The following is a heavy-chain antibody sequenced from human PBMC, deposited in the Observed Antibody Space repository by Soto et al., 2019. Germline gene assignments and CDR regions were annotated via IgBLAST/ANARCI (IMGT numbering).Heavy chain of an antibody. D-gene: IGHD5-18*01. CDR3: ARGRGYSYGLDP. V-gene: IGHV4-39*01. CDR2: IYYDGST. J-gene: IGHJ5*02. CDR1: GASISSSSFY. Sequence: PSETLSLTCTVSGASISSSSFYWGWIRQPPGKGLESIANIYYDGSTYYNPSLKSRVTISVDTSKNQFSLKLSSVTAADTAVYYCARGRGYSYGLDPWGQGTLVTVSS.